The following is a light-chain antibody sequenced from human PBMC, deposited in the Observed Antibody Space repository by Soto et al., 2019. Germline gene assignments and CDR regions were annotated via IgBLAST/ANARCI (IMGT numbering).Light chain of an antibody. J-gene: IGKJ1*01. CDR3: QQRSNWPRT. V-gene: IGKV3-11*01. CDR1: QSVSTY. Sequence: DIVLTQSPATLSLSPGERATLSCRASQSVSTYLAWYQQKPGQAPRLLIYDVSNRATGIPARFSGSGSGTDFTLTISSLEPEDFAFYYCQQRSNWPRTFGQGTKVDIK. CDR2: DVS.